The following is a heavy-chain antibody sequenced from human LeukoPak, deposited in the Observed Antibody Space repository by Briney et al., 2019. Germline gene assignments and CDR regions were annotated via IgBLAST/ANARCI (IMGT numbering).Heavy chain of an antibody. J-gene: IGHJ4*02. V-gene: IGHV3-23*01. D-gene: IGHD4-17*01. CDR1: GFTFSNYG. CDR3: AREDPGDYADSLGY. Sequence: GGSLRLSCVASGFTFSNYGLAWVRQAPGKGLEWVSAISGRVSGTYYAGSVGGRFTISRDNSKNTLYLQMNSLRAEDTAVYYCAREDPGDYADSLGYWGQGTLVTVSS. CDR2: ISGRVSGT.